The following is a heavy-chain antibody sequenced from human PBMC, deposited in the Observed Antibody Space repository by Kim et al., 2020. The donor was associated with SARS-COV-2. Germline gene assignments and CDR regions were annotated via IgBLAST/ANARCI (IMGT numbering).Heavy chain of an antibody. Sequence: GGSLRLSCAASGFTVSSNYMSWVRQAPGKGLEWVSAIYSGCSTYYAASVKGRFTISRHNTKNTLFLQMNSLRAEDTAVYYCATRGRGNTRQLDYWGQGTLVTVSS. CDR2: IYSGCST. D-gene: IGHD3-10*01. V-gene: IGHV3-53*04. CDR1: GFTVSSNY. CDR3: ATRGRGNTRQLDY. J-gene: IGHJ4*02.